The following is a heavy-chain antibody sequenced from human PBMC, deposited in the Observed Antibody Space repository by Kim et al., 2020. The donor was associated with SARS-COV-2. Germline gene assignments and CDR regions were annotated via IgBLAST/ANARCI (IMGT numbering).Heavy chain of an antibody. CDR3: ATQKGAGVDP. J-gene: IGHJ5*02. CDR2: NP. V-gene: IGHV7-4-1*02. Sequence: NPTYAQGFTGRFVFSLDTSVSTAYLQISSLKAEDTAVYYCATQKGAGVDPWGQGTLVTVSS. D-gene: IGHD6-19*01.